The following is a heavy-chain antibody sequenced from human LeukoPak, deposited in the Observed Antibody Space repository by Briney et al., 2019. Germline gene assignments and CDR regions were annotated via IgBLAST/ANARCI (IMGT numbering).Heavy chain of an antibody. CDR1: TFTFSSYT. Sequence: GGSLRLSCATSTFTFSSYTMNWVRQAPGKGLVWVSHISSDGSSTTYADSVKGRFTISRDNRKNTLYLQMNSLRVEDTAMYYCTRNPDGRNWFDPWGQGTLVTVSS. CDR2: ISSDGSST. D-gene: IGHD1-14*01. V-gene: IGHV3-74*01. J-gene: IGHJ5*02. CDR3: TRNPDGRNWFDP.